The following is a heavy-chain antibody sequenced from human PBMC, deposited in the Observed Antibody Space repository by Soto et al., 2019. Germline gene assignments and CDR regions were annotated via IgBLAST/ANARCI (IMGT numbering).Heavy chain of an antibody. D-gene: IGHD3-10*01. Sequence: SAAVQSSYTVCVGTVCRSRCWRGRQKHRKNPEGMGIIYPGDSDTRYSPSFQGQVTISADKSISTAYLQWSSLKASDTAMYYCARHSYYYGSGSYFPYYYGMDVWGQGTTVTVSS. CDR2: IYPGDSDT. CDR3: ARHSYYYGSGSYFPYYYGMDV. CDR1: VGTVCRSR. V-gene: IGHV5-51*01. J-gene: IGHJ6*02.